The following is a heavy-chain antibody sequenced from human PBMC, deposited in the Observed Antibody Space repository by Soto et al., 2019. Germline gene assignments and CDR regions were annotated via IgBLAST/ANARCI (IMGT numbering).Heavy chain of an antibody. CDR3: ARVATYYYDSSGFIFDY. Sequence: QVQLVQSGAEVKKPGASVKVSCKASGYTFTSYAMHWVRQAPGQRLEWMGWINAGNGNTKYSQKFQVRVTITRDTSASTAYMELSSLRSEDTAVYYCARVATYYYDSSGFIFDYWGQGTQVTVSS. V-gene: IGHV1-3*01. J-gene: IGHJ4*02. CDR2: INAGNGNT. D-gene: IGHD3-22*01. CDR1: GYTFTSYA.